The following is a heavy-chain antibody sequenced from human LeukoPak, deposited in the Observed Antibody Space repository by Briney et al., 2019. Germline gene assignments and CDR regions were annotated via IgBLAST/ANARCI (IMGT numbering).Heavy chain of an antibody. Sequence: PSETLSLTCTVSGGSISSYYWSWIRQPPGKGLEWIGYIYYSGSTNYNPSLKSRVTISVDTSKNQFSLKLSSVTAADTAVYYCARGSRASYYDSSGYYYVDYWGQGTLVTVSS. D-gene: IGHD3-22*01. CDR2: IYYSGST. CDR3: ARGSRASYYDSSGYYYVDY. CDR1: GGSISSYY. V-gene: IGHV4-59*01. J-gene: IGHJ4*02.